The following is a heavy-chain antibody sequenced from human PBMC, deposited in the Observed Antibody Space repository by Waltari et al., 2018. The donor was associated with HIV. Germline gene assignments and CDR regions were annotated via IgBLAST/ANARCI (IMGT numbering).Heavy chain of an antibody. Sequence: EVQLVASGGGLVQPGGSLRLSCAASGFTFTTSWVHWVRQAPGKGLVGVTGIKPDGTDTRYADSVKGRFTIARDNAKNKVYLQVNSLRGEDTSVYYCARGKDCGGGTCDGYHYYGMDVWGQGTTVTVSS. CDR2: IKPDGTDT. CDR1: GFTFTTSW. V-gene: IGHV3-74*01. CDR3: ARGKDCGGGTCDGYHYYGMDV. D-gene: IGHD2-15*01. J-gene: IGHJ6*02.